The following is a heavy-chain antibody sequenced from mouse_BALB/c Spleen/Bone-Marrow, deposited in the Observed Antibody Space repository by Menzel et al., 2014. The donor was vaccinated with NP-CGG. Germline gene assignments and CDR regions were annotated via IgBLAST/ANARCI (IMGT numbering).Heavy chain of an antibody. Sequence: QVQLKESGSELRSPGSSVKLSCEDFDSEVFPIAYMSWVRQKPGHGFEWIGDILPSIGRTIYGEKFEDKATLDADTVSNTAYLELNSLTSEDSAIYYCARKRDYYGSSYDWYYDVWGAGTTVTVSS. CDR1: DSEVFPIAY. CDR2: ILPSIGRT. V-gene: IGHV15-2*02. D-gene: IGHD1-1*01. J-gene: IGHJ1*01. CDR3: ARKRDYYGSSYDWYYDV.